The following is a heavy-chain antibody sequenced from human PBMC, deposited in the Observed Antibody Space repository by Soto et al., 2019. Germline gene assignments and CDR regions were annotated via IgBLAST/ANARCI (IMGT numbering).Heavy chain of an antibody. CDR2: ISSGSSNI. CDR1: GFAFRSYN. V-gene: IGHV3-21*01. D-gene: IGHD2-15*01. CDR3: ASATVVAATFDF. J-gene: IGHJ4*02. Sequence: GGSLRRSCASSGFAFRSYNMNWVRHAPGKGLEWVASISSGSSNIYYADSVKGRFTISRDNAKNSLFLQMDSLRAEDSAVYYCASATVVAATFDFWGQGTLVTVSS.